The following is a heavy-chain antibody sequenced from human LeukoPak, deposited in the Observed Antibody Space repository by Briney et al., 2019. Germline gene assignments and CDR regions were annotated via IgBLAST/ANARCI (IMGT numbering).Heavy chain of an antibody. Sequence: GASVRVSCKASGYTFTRSDINWVRQAAGQGLEWMGWINPNSGRTGYAQKFQGRVTMTANTSISTAYMELRNLRFDDTPVYYCARGRSGLAAAGTYDYWGQGTLITVSS. D-gene: IGHD6-13*01. J-gene: IGHJ4*02. CDR3: ARGRSGLAAAGTYDY. CDR1: GYTFTRSD. V-gene: IGHV1-8*01. CDR2: INPNSGRT.